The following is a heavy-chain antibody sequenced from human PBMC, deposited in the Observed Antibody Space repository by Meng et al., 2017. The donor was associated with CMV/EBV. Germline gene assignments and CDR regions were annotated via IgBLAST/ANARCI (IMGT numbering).Heavy chain of an antibody. CDR3: ASSVHYDFWSGSQTFDY. CDR1: GGSISSYY. J-gene: IGHJ4*02. V-gene: IGHV4-59*01. D-gene: IGHD3-3*01. Sequence: VQMQESGPGLVKPSETLSLTCTVSGGSISSYYWSWIRQPPGKGLEWIGYIYYSGSTNYNPSLKSRVTISVDTSKNQFSLKLSSVTAADTAVYYCASSVHYDFWSGSQTFDYWGQGTLVTVSS. CDR2: IYYSGST.